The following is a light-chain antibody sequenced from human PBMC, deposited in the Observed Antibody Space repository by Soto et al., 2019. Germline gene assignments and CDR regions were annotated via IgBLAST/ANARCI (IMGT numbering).Light chain of an antibody. CDR3: SSYTSSSAFFF. CDR2: DVN. V-gene: IGLV2-14*03. CDR1: SSDVGGYNY. J-gene: IGLJ1*01. Sequence: QSALTQPASVSGSPGQSITISCTGTSSDVGGYNYVSWYQQHPGKAPKFMIYDVNNRPSGVSNRFSGSKSGNTASLTISGLQAEDEADYYCSSYTSSSAFFFFGTGTKVTVL.